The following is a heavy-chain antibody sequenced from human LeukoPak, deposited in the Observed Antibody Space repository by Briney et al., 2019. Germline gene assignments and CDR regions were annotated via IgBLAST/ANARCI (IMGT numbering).Heavy chain of an antibody. D-gene: IGHD4-17*01. J-gene: IGHJ3*02. V-gene: IGHV4-39*01. CDR1: GGSISSSSYY. CDR2: IYYSGST. Sequence: PSETLSLTCTVLGGSISSSSYYWGWIRQPPGKGLEWIGSIYYSGSTYFNPSLKSRVTISVDTSKHQFSLKLSSVTAADTAVYYCARGGYGDYANVFDIWGQGTMVTVSS. CDR3: ARGGYGDYANVFDI.